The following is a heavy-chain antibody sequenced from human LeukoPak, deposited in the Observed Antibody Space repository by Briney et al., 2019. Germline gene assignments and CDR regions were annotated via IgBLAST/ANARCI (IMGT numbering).Heavy chain of an antibody. CDR1: GFTFSSYG. Sequence: HPGGSLRLSCAASGFTFSSYGMHWVRQAPGKGLEWVAVIWYDGSNKYYADSVKGRFTISRDNSKNTLYLQMNSLRAEDTAMYYCARSRDSSGWFLDYWGQGTLVTVSS. CDR3: ARSRDSSGWFLDY. CDR2: IWYDGSNK. V-gene: IGHV3-33*01. D-gene: IGHD6-19*01. J-gene: IGHJ4*02.